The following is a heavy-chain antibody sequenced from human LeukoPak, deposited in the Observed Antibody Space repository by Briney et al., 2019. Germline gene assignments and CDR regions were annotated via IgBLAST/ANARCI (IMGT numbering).Heavy chain of an antibody. Sequence: PGGSLRLSCAASGFTFSNYAMSWVRQAPGKGLEWVSGISGSGGSTYYADSVKGRFTISRDNSKNTLYLQMNSLRAEDTAVYYCARGYQWFGRVGFDYWGQGTLVTVSS. D-gene: IGHD3-10*01. V-gene: IGHV3-23*01. CDR3: ARGYQWFGRVGFDY. CDR1: GFTFSNYA. CDR2: ISGSGGST. J-gene: IGHJ4*02.